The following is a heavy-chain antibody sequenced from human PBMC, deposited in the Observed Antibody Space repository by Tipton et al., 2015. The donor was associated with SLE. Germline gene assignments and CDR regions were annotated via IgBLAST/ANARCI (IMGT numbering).Heavy chain of an antibody. J-gene: IGHJ3*02. D-gene: IGHD3-10*01. CDR2: ISSSSSTI. CDR1: GFSFSSYS. CDR3: VRVTHYYGSGIYYNAFDI. Sequence: GSLRLSCAASGFSFSSYSMNWVRQAPGKGLEWVSYISSSSSTIYYADSMKGRFGISRDNAKKSLFLQMDSLRAEDTAVYYCVRVTHYYGSGIYYNAFDIGAQGTMATVSP. V-gene: IGHV3-48*01.